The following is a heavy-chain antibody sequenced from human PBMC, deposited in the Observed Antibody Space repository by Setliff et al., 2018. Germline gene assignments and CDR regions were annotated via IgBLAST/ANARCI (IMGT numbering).Heavy chain of an antibody. D-gene: IGHD2-8*02. CDR3: TVYNTGSSKEHY. CDR1: GFIFSNAW. CDR2: INHSGST. V-gene: IGHV4-34*08. J-gene: IGHJ4*02. Sequence: SETLSLSCAASGFIFSNAWMSRVRQAPGKGLEWVGEINHSGSTNYNPSLKSRVTISVDTSKNQFSLKLSSVTAADTALYYCTVYNTGSSKEHYWGQGTPVTVSS.